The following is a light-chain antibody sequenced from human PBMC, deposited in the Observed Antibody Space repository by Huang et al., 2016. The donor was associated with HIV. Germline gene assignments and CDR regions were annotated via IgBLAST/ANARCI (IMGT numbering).Light chain of an antibody. CDR2: WAS. Sequence: DIVMTQSPDFLAVSLGERVTINCKSNQSVLFSSNNKNYLAWYQQKPRQPPKLLIYWASTRESGVPDRFSGSGSGTDFTLTISSLQAEDVAVYYCQQYYSTPHFGQGTKLEIK. J-gene: IGKJ2*01. CDR3: QQYYSTPH. V-gene: IGKV4-1*01. CDR1: QSVLFSSNNKNY.